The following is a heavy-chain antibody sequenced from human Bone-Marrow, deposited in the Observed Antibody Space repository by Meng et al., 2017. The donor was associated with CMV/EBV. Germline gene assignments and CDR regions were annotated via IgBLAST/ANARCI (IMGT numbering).Heavy chain of an antibody. V-gene: IGHV3-7*04. CDR1: GFTFSRYW. CDR3: ARVASAGRGMDV. CDR2: MNQDGSQK. J-gene: IGHJ6*02. Sequence: GESLKISCAASGFTFSRYWMTWVRQAPGKGLEWVANMNQDGSQKNYVDSVKGRFTISRDNAKNSLFLQMNSLRAEDTAVYYCARVASAGRGMDVWGQGTTVTVSS. D-gene: IGHD6-13*01.